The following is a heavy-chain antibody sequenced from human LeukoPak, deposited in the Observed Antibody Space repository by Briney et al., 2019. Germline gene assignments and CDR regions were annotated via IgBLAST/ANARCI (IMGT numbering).Heavy chain of an antibody. CDR3: ARTTEAHSWQTRYYSYHMDV. CDR2: IFYSGTT. V-gene: IGHV4-39*07. CDR1: GGSITTSSYY. J-gene: IGHJ6*03. D-gene: IGHD6-13*01. Sequence: SETLSLTCTVSGGSITTSSYYWGWIRQPPGKGLEWIGNIFYSGTTYYSPSLKTRVTISLDTSKNQFSLKLSSVTAADTAVYYCARTTEAHSWQTRYYSYHMDVWGKGTTVTVSS.